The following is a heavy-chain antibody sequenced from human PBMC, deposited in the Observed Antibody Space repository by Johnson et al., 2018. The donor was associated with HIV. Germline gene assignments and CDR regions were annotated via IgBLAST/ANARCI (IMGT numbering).Heavy chain of an antibody. D-gene: IGHD1-26*01. CDR3: AKCLDSGSYYGDHAFDI. CDR1: GFTFSSYA. Sequence: VQLVESGGGVVQPGRSLRLSCAASGFTFSSYAMHWVRQAPGKGLEWVAVISYDGSNKYYADSVKGRFTISRDNSKNTLYLQMNSLRAEDTAVYYCAKCLDSGSYYGDHAFDIWGQGTMVTVSS. J-gene: IGHJ3*02. V-gene: IGHV3-30*04. CDR2: ISYDGSNK.